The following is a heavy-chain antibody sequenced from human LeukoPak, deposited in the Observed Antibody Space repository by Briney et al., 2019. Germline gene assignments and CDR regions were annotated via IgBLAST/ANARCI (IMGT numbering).Heavy chain of an antibody. CDR1: GFSFSAYW. J-gene: IGHJ2*01. CDR3: ARPYDRNWHFDL. D-gene: IGHD3-22*01. Sequence: GGSLRLSCAASGFSFSAYWLHWVRQAPGKGLVWVSRINGDGSSTNYADSVKGRFTISRDNAKNTLYLQMNSLGAEDTAVYYCARPYDRNWHFDLWGRGTLVTVSS. V-gene: IGHV3-74*01. CDR2: INGDGSST.